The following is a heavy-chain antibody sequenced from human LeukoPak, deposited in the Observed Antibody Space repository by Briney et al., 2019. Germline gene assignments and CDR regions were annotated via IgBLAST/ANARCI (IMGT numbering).Heavy chain of an antibody. D-gene: IGHD3-22*01. CDR1: GFTFSTYG. CDR3: AKPGTFFYDGGGFFDRIFDV. CDR2: ISGSGGST. V-gene: IGHV3-23*01. J-gene: IGHJ6*02. Sequence: PGGSLTLSCAASGFTFSTYGMTWVRHAPGKGREWGTGISGSGGSTYYGDSVKGRFTISRDNSKNTLYLQTNSLRGEDTAVYYCAKPGTFFYDGGGFFDRIFDVWGQGTTVTVSS.